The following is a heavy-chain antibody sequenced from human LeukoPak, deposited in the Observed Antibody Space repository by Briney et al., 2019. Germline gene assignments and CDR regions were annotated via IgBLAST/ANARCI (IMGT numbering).Heavy chain of an antibody. CDR2: IYYSGST. D-gene: IGHD3-3*01. V-gene: IGHV4-31*03. Sequence: SETLSLTCTVSGGSISSGGYYWSWIRQHPGKGLEWIGYIYYSGSTYYNPSLKSRVTISVDTSKNQFSLKLSSVTAADTAVYYCARGGTIFGSPKTNWFDPWGQGTLVTVSS. J-gene: IGHJ5*02. CDR3: ARGGTIFGSPKTNWFDP. CDR1: GGSISSGGYY.